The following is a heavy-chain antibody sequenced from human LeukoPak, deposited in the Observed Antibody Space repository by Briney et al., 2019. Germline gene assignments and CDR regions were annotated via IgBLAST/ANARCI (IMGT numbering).Heavy chain of an antibody. D-gene: IGHD3-22*01. V-gene: IGHV3-7*03. CDR2: IKHYGSEQ. CDR3: ARVGYDSAHFDF. J-gene: IGHJ4*02. CDR1: GFSFTSYW. Sequence: PGGSLRLSCAASGFSFTSYWMSWVRQAPGKGLEWVANIKHYGSEQHYVDSVKGRFTTSRDNTKSSLYLQMNSLTAEDTAVYYCARVGYDSAHFDFWGQGTLVTVSS.